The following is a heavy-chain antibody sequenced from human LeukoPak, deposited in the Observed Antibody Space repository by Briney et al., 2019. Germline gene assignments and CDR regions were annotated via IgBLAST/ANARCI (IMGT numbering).Heavy chain of an antibody. CDR2: ISYDGSGK. CDR3: AKGAAAQGSFDY. D-gene: IGHD2-2*01. V-gene: IGHV3-30*18. J-gene: IGHJ4*02. Sequence: GGSLRLSCAASGFTFSSYGIHWVRQAPGKGLEWVALISYDGSGKYYVESVKGRFTISRDNSKSTVLLQMNILRVEDTAVYYCAKGAAAQGSFDYWGQGTLVTVSS. CDR1: GFTFSSYG.